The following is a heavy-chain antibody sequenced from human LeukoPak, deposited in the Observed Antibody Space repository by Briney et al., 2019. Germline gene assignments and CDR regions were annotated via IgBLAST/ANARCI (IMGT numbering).Heavy chain of an antibody. CDR1: GYTFTGYY. CDR3: ARDDIVVVPAAADLNYYYYYMDV. J-gene: IGHJ6*03. Sequence: GPSVKVSCKASGYTFTGYYMHWVRQAPGKGLEWMGWINPNSGATNYAQKFQGRVTMTRDTSISTAYMELSRLRSDDTAVYYCARDDIVVVPAAADLNYYYYYMDVWGKGTTVTVSS. V-gene: IGHV1-2*02. CDR2: INPNSGAT. D-gene: IGHD2-2*01.